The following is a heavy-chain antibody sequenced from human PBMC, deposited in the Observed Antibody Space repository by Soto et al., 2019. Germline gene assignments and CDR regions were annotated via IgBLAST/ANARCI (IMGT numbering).Heavy chain of an antibody. V-gene: IGHV4-38-2*01. Sequence: SETLSVTGAVSVYSISSGYYWGCIRQPPGKGLEWIGSIYHSVSTYYNPSLKSRVTISVDTSKNQFSLKLSSVTAADTAVYYCAGSYRDYYYGMDVWGQGTTVTSP. CDR1: VYSISSGYY. CDR2: IYHSVST. CDR3: AGSYRDYYYGMDV. D-gene: IGHD1-26*01. J-gene: IGHJ6*02.